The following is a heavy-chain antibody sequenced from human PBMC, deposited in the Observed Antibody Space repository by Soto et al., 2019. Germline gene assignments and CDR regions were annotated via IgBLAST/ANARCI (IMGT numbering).Heavy chain of an antibody. V-gene: IGHV4-31*03. Sequence: QVELQESGPGLVKPSQTLSLTCTVSGGSISSGGYYWSWIRQHPGKGLEWIGYIYDSGSTYYNPCLKSRVTISVDTSKNQFSLNLSSVTAADTAVYYCASQATGWYPDYWGQGTLVTVSS. D-gene: IGHD6-19*01. CDR3: ASQATGWYPDY. CDR1: GGSISSGGYY. CDR2: IYDSGST. J-gene: IGHJ4*02.